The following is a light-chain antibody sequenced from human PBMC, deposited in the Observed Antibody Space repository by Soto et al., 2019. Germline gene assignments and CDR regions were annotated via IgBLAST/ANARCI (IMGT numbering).Light chain of an antibody. J-gene: IGKJ5*01. CDR2: AAS. Sequence: AIRMTQSPSSLSASTGDRVTITCRASQGISSYLAWYQQKPGKAPKLLIYAASTLQSGVPSRFSGIGSGTDFTLSISSLQPEDFATYYCQQANTFPLTFGQGTRLEIK. CDR1: QGISSY. CDR3: QQANTFPLT. V-gene: IGKV1-8*01.